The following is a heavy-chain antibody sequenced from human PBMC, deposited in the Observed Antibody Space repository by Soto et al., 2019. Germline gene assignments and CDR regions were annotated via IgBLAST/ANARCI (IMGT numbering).Heavy chain of an antibody. CDR2: TYYRSKWYN. J-gene: IGHJ5*02. CDR1: GDSVSSNSAA. CDR3: ARAYWSCGSCWAWSNWFDP. D-gene: IGHD2-15*01. V-gene: IGHV6-1*01. Sequence: QVQLQQSGPGLVKPSQTLSLTCAISGDSVSSNSAAWNWIRQSPSRGLEWLGRTYYRSKWYNDYGVSVHCRIAITADRSMNQCSLQLNSVTPEDTAVDYCARAYWSCGSCWAWSNWFDPWGQGTLVTVSS.